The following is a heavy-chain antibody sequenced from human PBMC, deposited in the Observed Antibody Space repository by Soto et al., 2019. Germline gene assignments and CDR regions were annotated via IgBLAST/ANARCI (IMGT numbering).Heavy chain of an antibody. CDR3: ARVCGGDCHYGMDV. J-gene: IGHJ6*02. CDR2: IYYSGST. D-gene: IGHD2-21*02. V-gene: IGHV4-31*03. Sequence: PSETLSLTCTVSGGSISSGGYYWTWIRQHPGKGLEWIGYIYYSGSTYYNPSLKSRVTMSVDTSKIQFSLKLSSVTAADTAVYYCARVCGGDCHYGMDVWGQGTTVTV. CDR1: GGSISSGGYY.